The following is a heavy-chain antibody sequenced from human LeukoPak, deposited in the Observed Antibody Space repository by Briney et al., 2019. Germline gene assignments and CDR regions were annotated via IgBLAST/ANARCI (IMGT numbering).Heavy chain of an antibody. J-gene: IGHJ5*02. D-gene: IGHD6-6*01. V-gene: IGHV4-59*01. CDR1: GGPISSYY. Sequence: SETLSLTCTVSGGPISSYYWSWIWQPPGKGLEWIGYIYYSGNTNYNPSLKSRVTISVDTSSKQFSLKLSSVTAADTAVYYCARDGGAARPWFDPWGQGTLVTVSS. CDR3: ARDGGAARPWFDP. CDR2: IYYSGNT.